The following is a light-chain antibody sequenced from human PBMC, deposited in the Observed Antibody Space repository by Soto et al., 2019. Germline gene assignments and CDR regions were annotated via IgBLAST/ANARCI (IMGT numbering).Light chain of an antibody. CDR3: QQYNYNWT. Sequence: DIQMTQSPSTLSASVGDRVTITCRASQSISSWLAWYQQKPGTAPKLLIYKASTLKSGVPSRFSGSGSGTEFTLTISSLQPDDSATYYCQQYNYNWTFGQGTKVEIK. CDR2: KAS. CDR1: QSISSW. J-gene: IGKJ1*01. V-gene: IGKV1-5*03.